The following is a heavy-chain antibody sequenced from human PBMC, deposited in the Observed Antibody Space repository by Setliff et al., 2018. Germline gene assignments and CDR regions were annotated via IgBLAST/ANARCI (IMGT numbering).Heavy chain of an antibody. V-gene: IGHV3-23*01. Sequence: GGSLRLSCAASGFTFGDFAMTWVRQAPGKGLEWVSGIGGRGISTYYADSVKGRFTISRDNAKNSLYLQMNSLRVEDTALYYCARDGYGGYLDCWGQGALVTVSS. CDR2: IGGRGIST. D-gene: IGHD3-22*01. CDR3: ARDGYGGYLDC. J-gene: IGHJ4*02. CDR1: GFTFGDFA.